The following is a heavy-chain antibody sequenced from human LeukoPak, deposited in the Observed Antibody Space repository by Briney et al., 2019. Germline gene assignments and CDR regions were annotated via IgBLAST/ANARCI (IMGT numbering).Heavy chain of an antibody. V-gene: IGHV3-21*01. CDR1: GFTFSSYS. Sequence: GRSLRLSCVASGFTFSSYSMQWVRQAPGKGPEWVSCISSSGTYTYYADSVQGRFTISRDNAKNSLYLQMNSLRAEDTAVYYCARGRHSSSWATSLDYWGQGTLVTVSS. J-gene: IGHJ4*02. D-gene: IGHD6-13*01. CDR3: ARGRHSSSWATSLDY. CDR2: ISSSGTYT.